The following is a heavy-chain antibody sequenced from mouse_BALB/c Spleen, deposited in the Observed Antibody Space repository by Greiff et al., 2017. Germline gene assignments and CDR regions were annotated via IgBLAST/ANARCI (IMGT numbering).Heavy chain of an antibody. CDR1: GFTFSSFG. CDR2: ISSGSSTI. Sequence: EVQRVESGGGLVQPGGSRKLSCAASGFTFSSFGMHWVRQAPEKGLEWVAYISSGSSTIYYADTVKGRFTISRDNPKNTLFLQMTSLRSEDTAMYYCARSYYGNSWFAYWGQGTLVTVSA. D-gene: IGHD2-1*01. CDR3: ARSYYGNSWFAY. J-gene: IGHJ3*01. V-gene: IGHV5-17*02.